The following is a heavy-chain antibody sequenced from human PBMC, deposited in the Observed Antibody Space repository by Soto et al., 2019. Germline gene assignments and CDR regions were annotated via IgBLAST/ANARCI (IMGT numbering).Heavy chain of an antibody. J-gene: IGHJ3*02. CDR3: ARGDRITMIVVVPEDAFDI. D-gene: IGHD3-22*01. V-gene: IGHV1-2*04. CDR2: INPNSGGT. CDR1: GDTFSTYT. Sequence: ASVKVSCKASGDTFSTYTITWVRQAPGQGLEWMGWINPNSGGTNYAQKFQGWVTMTRDTSISTAYMELSRLRSDDTAVYYCARGDRITMIVVVPEDAFDIWGQGTMVTVSS.